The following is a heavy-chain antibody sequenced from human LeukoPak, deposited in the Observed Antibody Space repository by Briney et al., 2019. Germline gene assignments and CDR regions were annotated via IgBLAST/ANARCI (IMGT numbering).Heavy chain of an antibody. J-gene: IGHJ4*02. CDR3: ARDYTESVLTGYYNVIDY. V-gene: IGHV4-4*02. CDR1: GGSISCSNW. Sequence: KSSGTLSLTCAVSGGSISCSNWWSWVRQPPGKGLEWIGEIYHSGSTNYNPSLKSRVTISVDKSKNQFSLKLSSVTAADTAVYYCARDYTESVLTGYYNVIDYWGQGTLVTVSS. CDR2: IYHSGST. D-gene: IGHD3-9*01.